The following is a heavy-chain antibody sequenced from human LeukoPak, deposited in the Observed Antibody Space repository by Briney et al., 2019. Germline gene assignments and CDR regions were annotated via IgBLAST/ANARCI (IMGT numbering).Heavy chain of an antibody. Sequence: ASVKVSCKASGYPFTSYYMHWLRQAPGQGLEWMGWISFSGGTQYAEKFRGRVTVTRDTSMATGYMELTSLTSDDTAVYYCARDLRLFDYWGQETLVTVSS. V-gene: IGHV1-2*02. CDR1: GYPFTSYY. CDR3: ARDLRLFDY. J-gene: IGHJ4*02. D-gene: IGHD3-3*01. CDR2: ISFSGGT.